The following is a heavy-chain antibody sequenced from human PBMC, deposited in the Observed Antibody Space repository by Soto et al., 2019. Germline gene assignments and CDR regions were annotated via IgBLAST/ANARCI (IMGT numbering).Heavy chain of an antibody. CDR3: ARGGDTAMVTGYYYYGIDV. D-gene: IGHD5-18*01. V-gene: IGHV1-69*12. Sequence: QVQLVQSGAEVKKPGSSVKVSCKASGGTFSSYAISWVRQAPGQGLEWMGGIIPIFGTANYPQKFQSRVTITADEATSTAYMELSSLRSEDTAVYYCARGGDTAMVTGYYYYGIDVWGQGTTVTVS. CDR2: IIPIFGTA. J-gene: IGHJ6*02. CDR1: GGTFSSYA.